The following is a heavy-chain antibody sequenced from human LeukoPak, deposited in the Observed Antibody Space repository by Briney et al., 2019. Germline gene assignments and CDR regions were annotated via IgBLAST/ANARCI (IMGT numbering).Heavy chain of an antibody. Sequence: SVKVSCKASGGTFSSYAISWVRQAPGQGLEWMGGIIPIFGTANYAQKFQGRVTITTDESTSTAYMELSSLRSEDTAVYYCARDPRYCSSTSCYRSWSDPWGQGTLVTVSS. V-gene: IGHV1-69*05. D-gene: IGHD2-2*01. CDR1: GGTFSSYA. CDR3: ARDPRYCSSTSCYRSWSDP. CDR2: IIPIFGTA. J-gene: IGHJ5*02.